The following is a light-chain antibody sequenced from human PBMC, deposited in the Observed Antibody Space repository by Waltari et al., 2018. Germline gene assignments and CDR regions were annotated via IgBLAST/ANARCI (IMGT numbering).Light chain of an antibody. CDR1: RRDIRGYNY. V-gene: IGLV2-11*01. CDR2: DVS. CDR3: CSYAGSYTFV. J-gene: IGLJ6*01. Sequence: QAALTQPRSVSGSPGQSVTISCTGTRRDIRGYNYVSWYQQHPGTAPKLMIYDVSKRPSGVSDRFSGSKSGNTASLTISGLQAEDEADYYCCSYAGSYTFVFGSGTKLTVL.